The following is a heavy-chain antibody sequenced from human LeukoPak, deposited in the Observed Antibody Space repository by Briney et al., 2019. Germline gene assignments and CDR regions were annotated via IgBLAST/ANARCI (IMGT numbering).Heavy chain of an antibody. J-gene: IGHJ4*02. Sequence: GGSLRLSCAASGFSFSIYGMHRVRQAPGKGLEWVAFIRYDGNNEYYTDSVKGRFTISRDTSKNTLYLQMNSLRAEDTAVYYCAKDRSTSRATITLYYFDYWGQGTLVTVSS. D-gene: IGHD5-24*01. CDR3: AKDRSTSRATITLYYFDY. V-gene: IGHV3-30*02. CDR2: IRYDGNNE. CDR1: GFSFSIYG.